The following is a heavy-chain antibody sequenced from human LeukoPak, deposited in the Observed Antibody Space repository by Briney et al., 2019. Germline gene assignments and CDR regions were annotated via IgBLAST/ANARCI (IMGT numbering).Heavy chain of an antibody. J-gene: IGHJ6*04. Sequence: GGSLRLSCAASGFTFSSYGMSWVRQAPGKGLEWVSTISRSGVATYYANSVKGRFTISRDNSKNTVYLQMNSLRAEDTAVYYCARDRSTTVFGVVRRNKVGTLDVWGKGTTVIVSS. CDR3: ARDRSTTVFGVVRRNKVGTLDV. V-gene: IGHV3-23*01. CDR2: ISRSGVAT. D-gene: IGHD3-3*01. CDR1: GFTFSSYG.